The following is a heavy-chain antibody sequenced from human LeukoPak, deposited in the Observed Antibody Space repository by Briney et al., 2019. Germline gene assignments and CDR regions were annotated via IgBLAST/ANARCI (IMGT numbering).Heavy chain of an antibody. V-gene: IGHV3-74*01. Sequence: PGGSLRLSCTASGFTFSSFWMHWVRQAPGKGPVWVSRIDSDGSSTTYADSVKGRFTISRDNAKNTLYLQMNSLRAEDTAVYYCAKDLDIVVVPAAMKNYWGQGTLVTVSS. D-gene: IGHD2-2*03. CDR1: GFTFSSFW. CDR3: AKDLDIVVVPAAMKNY. CDR2: IDSDGSST. J-gene: IGHJ4*02.